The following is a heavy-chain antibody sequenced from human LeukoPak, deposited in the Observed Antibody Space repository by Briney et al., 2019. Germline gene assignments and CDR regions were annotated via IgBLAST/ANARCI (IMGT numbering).Heavy chain of an antibody. CDR3: AKDWVLSMVRGVITPR. V-gene: IGHV3-23*01. D-gene: IGHD3-10*01. J-gene: IGHJ4*02. CDR1: GFTFSSYA. Sequence: PGGSLRLSCAASGFTFSSYAMSWVRQAPGKGLEWVSAISGSGGSTYYADSARGRFTISRDNSKNTLYLQMNSLRAEDTAVYYCAKDWVLSMVRGVITPRWGQGTLVTVSS. CDR2: ISGSGGST.